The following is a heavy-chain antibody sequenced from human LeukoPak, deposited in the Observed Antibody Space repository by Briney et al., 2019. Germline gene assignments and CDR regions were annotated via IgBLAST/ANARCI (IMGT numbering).Heavy chain of an antibody. J-gene: IGHJ6*03. CDR1: GFTFSSYG. V-gene: IGHV3-33*01. CDR2: IWYDGSNK. D-gene: IGHD3-3*01. Sequence: PGGSLRLSCAASGFTFSSYGMHWVRQAPGKGLEWVAVIWYDGSNKYYADSVKGRFTISRDNSKNTLYLQMNSLRAEDTAVYYCARGSPAHVLRFLNYMDVWGKGTTVIVFS. CDR3: ARGSPAHVLRFLNYMDV.